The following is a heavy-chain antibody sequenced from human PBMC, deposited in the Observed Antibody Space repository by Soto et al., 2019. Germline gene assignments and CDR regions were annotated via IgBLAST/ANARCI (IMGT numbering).Heavy chain of an antibody. V-gene: IGHV3-21*01. Sequence: EVQLVESGGGLVKPGGSLRLSCAASGFTFSSYSMNWVHQAPGKGLEWVSSISSSSSYIYYADSVKGRFTISRDNAKNSLYLQMNSLRAEDTAVYYCARRAIAAASFDYWGQGTLVTVSS. CDR3: ARRAIAAASFDY. J-gene: IGHJ4*02. D-gene: IGHD6-13*01. CDR2: ISSSSSYI. CDR1: GFTFSSYS.